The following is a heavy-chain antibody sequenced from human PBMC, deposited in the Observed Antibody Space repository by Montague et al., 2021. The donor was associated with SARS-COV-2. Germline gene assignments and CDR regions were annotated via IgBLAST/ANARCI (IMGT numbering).Heavy chain of an antibody. CDR1: GDSISRCLYF. Sequence: SETLSLTCSVSGDSISRCLYFWAWFRQPQGMGLAWSGSLYFTGKTYYHPSFKSRLTISSDTSKNHFTLRLTSVTAADSAVFYCARWGLTTAFDFWGQGTMVTVSS. D-gene: IGHD1-14*01. V-gene: IGHV4-39*02. CDR3: ARWGLTTAFDF. CDR2: LYFTGKT. J-gene: IGHJ3*01.